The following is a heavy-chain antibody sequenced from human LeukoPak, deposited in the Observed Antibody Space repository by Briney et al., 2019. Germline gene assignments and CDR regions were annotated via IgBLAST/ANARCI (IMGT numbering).Heavy chain of an antibody. J-gene: IGHJ2*01. V-gene: IGHV4-38-2*02. CDR3: ARDTPRDWYFDL. CDR1: GYSISSAYY. Sequence: SETLSLTCTVSGYSISSAYYWGWIRQPPGKGLEWIGSIYYSGSTYYNPSLKSRVTISVDTSKNQFSLKLSSVTAADTAVYYCARDTPRDWYFDLWGRGTLVTVSS. CDR2: IYYSGST. D-gene: IGHD5-24*01.